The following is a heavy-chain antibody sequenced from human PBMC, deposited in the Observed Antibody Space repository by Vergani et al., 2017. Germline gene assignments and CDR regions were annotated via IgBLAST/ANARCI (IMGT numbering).Heavy chain of an antibody. CDR3: ARAQLGGDAFDI. D-gene: IGHD3-16*01. Sequence: QVQLVQSGAEVKKPGASVKVSCKASGYTFTGYYMHWVRQAPGQGLEWMGWINPNSGGTNYAQKLQGRVTMTTDTSTSTAYMELRSLRSDDTAVYYCARAQLGGDAFDIWGQGTMVTVSS. CDR2: INPNSGGT. J-gene: IGHJ3*02. CDR1: GYTFTGYY. V-gene: IGHV1-2*02.